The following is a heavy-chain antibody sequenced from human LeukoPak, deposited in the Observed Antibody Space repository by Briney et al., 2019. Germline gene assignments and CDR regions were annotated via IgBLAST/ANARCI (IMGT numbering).Heavy chain of an antibody. J-gene: IGHJ3*02. V-gene: IGHV1-8*03. D-gene: IGHD3-3*01. CDR2: MNPNSGNT. CDR1: GYTFTNYD. CDR3: ARGWRGWAFDI. Sequence: ASVKVSCKASGYTFTNYDVNWVRQATGQGLEWMGWMNPNSGNTGYAQKFQGRVTITRNTSISTAYMELSNLRSEDTAVYYCARGWRGWAFDIWGQGTMVTVSS.